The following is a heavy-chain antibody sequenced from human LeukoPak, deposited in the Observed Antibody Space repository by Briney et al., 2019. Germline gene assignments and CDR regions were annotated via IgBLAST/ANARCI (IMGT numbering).Heavy chain of an antibody. CDR2: IYYSGNT. Sequence: PSETLSLTCTVSGGSISSYYWGWIRQPPGKGLEWIGSIYYSGNTYYNPSLRSRVTISVDTSKNQFSLKLSSVTAADTAVYYCARVGSWQTVHYYYMDVWGKGTTVTVSS. V-gene: IGHV4-39*07. D-gene: IGHD6-13*01. CDR3: ARVGSWQTVHYYYMDV. CDR1: GGSISSYY. J-gene: IGHJ6*03.